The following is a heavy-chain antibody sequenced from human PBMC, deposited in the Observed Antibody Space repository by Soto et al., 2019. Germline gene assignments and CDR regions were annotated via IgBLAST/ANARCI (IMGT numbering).Heavy chain of an antibody. Sequence: QVQLVESGGGVVQPGRSLRLSCAASGFTFSSYAMHWVRQAPGKGLEWVAVISYDGSNKYYADSVKGRFTISRDNSKNTLYLQMNSLRAEDTAVSYCASTIAVRFDYWGQGTLVTVSS. V-gene: IGHV3-30-3*01. CDR1: GFTFSSYA. J-gene: IGHJ4*02. CDR2: ISYDGSNK. D-gene: IGHD6-19*01. CDR3: ASTIAVRFDY.